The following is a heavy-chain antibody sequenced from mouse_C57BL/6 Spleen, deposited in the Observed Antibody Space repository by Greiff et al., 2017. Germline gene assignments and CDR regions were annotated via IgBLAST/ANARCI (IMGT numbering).Heavy chain of an antibody. D-gene: IGHD2-3*01. J-gene: IGHJ4*01. V-gene: IGHV1-82*01. CDR1: GYAFTSYW. CDR2: IHPENGDT. Sequence: VQLQQPGPELVKPGASVKISCKASGYAFTSYWMHWVKQRPGKGLEWIGLIHPENGDTNYNGKFKGKAKLTADKSSSTAYMQLSSLTSVYSGVYIRAGYYDNNDMDYWGQGTTLTVSS. CDR3: AGYYDNNDMDY.